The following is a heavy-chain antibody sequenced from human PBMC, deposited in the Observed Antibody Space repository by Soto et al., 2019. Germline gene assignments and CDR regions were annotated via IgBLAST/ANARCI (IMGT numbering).Heavy chain of an antibody. CDR2: FDPEDGET. V-gene: IGHV1-24*01. CDR1: GYTLTELS. CDR3: ATDVRGREPRIDEYWFDP. J-gene: IGHJ5*02. D-gene: IGHD1-1*01. Sequence: QVQLVQSGAEVKKPGASVKVSCKVSGYTLTELSMHWVRQAPGKGLEWMGGFDPEDGETIYAQKFQGRVTMTEDTSTDTAYMELSSLRSEDTAVYYCATDVRGREPRIDEYWFDPWGQGTLVTVSS.